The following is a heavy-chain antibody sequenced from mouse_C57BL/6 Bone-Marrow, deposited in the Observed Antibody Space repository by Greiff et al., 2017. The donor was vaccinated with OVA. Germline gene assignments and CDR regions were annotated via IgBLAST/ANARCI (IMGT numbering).Heavy chain of an antibody. D-gene: IGHD3-2*02. J-gene: IGHJ2*01. V-gene: IGHV5-16*01. CDR2: INYDGSST. CDR3: ARTAQATFDY. CDR1: GFTFSDYY. Sequence: EVKLVESEGGLVQPGSSMKLSCTASGFTFSDYYMAWVRQVPEKGLEWVANINYDGSSTYYLDSLKSRFIISRDNAKNILYLQMSSLKSEDTATYYCARTAQATFDYWGQGTTLTVSS.